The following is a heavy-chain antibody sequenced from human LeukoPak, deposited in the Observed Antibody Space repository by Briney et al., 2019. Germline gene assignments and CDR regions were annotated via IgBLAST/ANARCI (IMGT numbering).Heavy chain of an antibody. D-gene: IGHD3-10*01. V-gene: IGHV4-30-4*01. CDR2: IYYSGST. CDR3: ARDNKDGSGSYQFDY. J-gene: IGHJ4*02. CDR1: GGSISSGDYY. Sequence: SETLSLTCTVSGGSISSGDYYWSWIRQPPGKGLEWIGYIYYSGSTYYNPSLKSRVTISVDTSKNQFSLKLSSVTAAVTAVYYCARDNKDGSGSYQFDYWGQGTLVTVSS.